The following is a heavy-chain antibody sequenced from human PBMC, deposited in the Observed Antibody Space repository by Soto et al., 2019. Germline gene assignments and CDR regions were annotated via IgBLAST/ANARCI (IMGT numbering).Heavy chain of an antibody. J-gene: IGHJ5*02. Sequence: PSETLSLTCTVSGGSISSYYWSWIRQPPGKGLEWIGYIYYSGSTNYNPSLKSRVTISVDTSKNQFSLKLSSVTAADTAVYYCARLVVPAAMEGNWFDPWGQGTLVTVSS. D-gene: IGHD2-2*01. CDR1: GGSISSYY. CDR3: ARLVVPAAMEGNWFDP. V-gene: IGHV4-59*08. CDR2: IYYSGST.